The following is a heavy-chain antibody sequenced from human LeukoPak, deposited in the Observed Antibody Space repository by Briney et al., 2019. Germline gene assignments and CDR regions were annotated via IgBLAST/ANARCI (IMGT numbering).Heavy chain of an antibody. CDR1: GFTFSKYA. J-gene: IGHJ4*02. CDR2: ISDTGDST. Sequence: PGGSLRLSCAASGFTFSKYAMSWVRQAPGKGLEWVSDISDTGDSTYHADSVKGRFTISRDNSKNTLYLQMSSLRAEDTAVYYCVKGYCSGGSCSYYFDYWGQGTLVTVSS. V-gene: IGHV3-23*01. D-gene: IGHD2-15*01. CDR3: VKGYCSGGSCSYYFDY.